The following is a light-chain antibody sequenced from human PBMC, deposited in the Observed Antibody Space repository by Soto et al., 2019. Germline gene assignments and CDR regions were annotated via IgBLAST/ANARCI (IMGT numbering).Light chain of an antibody. V-gene: IGLV2-14*01. J-gene: IGLJ2*01. CDR1: SSDIGGYDY. Sequence: QSALAQPASVSGSPGQSITISCTGTSSDIGGYDYVSWYQQHPGKAPKLMIFEVTLRPSGISNRFSGSKSGNTASLTISGLQAEDEATYFCSSYTTTTTLVLFGGGTKLTVL. CDR3: SSYTTTTTLVL. CDR2: EVT.